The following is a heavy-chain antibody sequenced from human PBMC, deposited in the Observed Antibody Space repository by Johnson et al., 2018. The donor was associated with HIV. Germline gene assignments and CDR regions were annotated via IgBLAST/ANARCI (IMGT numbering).Heavy chain of an antibody. J-gene: IGHJ3*02. CDR1: GFTFSSYT. CDR3: STGFSSWAFDI. D-gene: IGHD6-13*01. CDR2: ISYDGKNK. V-gene: IGHV3-30*04. Sequence: QVQLVESGGDVVQPGRSLRLSCAASGFTFSSYTMHWVRQAPGKGLEWVAVISYDGKNKDYADPVKGRFTLSRDNSKNTLYLQMNSLKTEDTAVYYCSTGFSSWAFDIWGQGTMVTVYS.